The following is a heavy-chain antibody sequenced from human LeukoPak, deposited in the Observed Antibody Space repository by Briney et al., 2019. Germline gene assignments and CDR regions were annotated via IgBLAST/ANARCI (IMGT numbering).Heavy chain of an antibody. CDR2: ISGSGGST. V-gene: IGHV3-23*01. Sequence: GGFLRLSCAASGFTFSSYAMSWVRQAPGKGLEWVSAISGSGGSTYYADSVKGRFTISRDNSKNTLYLQMNSLRAEDTAVYYCAKGNNEAYSSCFDYWGQGTLVTVSS. CDR1: GFTFSSYA. D-gene: IGHD1/OR15-1a*01. J-gene: IGHJ4*02. CDR3: AKGNNEAYSSCFDY.